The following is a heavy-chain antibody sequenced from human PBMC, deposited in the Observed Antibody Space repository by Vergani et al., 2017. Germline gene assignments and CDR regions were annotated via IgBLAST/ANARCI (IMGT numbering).Heavy chain of an antibody. J-gene: IGHJ4*02. CDR1: GFSFNTYG. V-gene: IGHV3-30*02. CDR3: AKDGRENSDYGYFDY. Sequence: QVQLVESGGGVVQPGGSLRLSCAASGFSFNTYGAHWVRQAPGKGLEWVAFIGYDGRIKYNVDSVKGRFTISRDTSKKTLSLQMRSLRADDTAVYYCAKDGRENSDYGYFDYWGQGTLVTVPS. CDR2: IGYDGRIK. D-gene: IGHD4-17*01.